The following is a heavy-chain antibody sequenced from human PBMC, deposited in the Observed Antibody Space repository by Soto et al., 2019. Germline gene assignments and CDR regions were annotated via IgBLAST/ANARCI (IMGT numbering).Heavy chain of an antibody. CDR3: ARDCGGDCYSGVY. D-gene: IGHD2-21*02. CDR2: ISYDGSNK. V-gene: IGHV3-30-3*01. Sequence: GGSLRLSCAASGFTFSSYAMHWVRQAPGKGLEWVAVISYDGSNKYYADSMKGRFTISRDNSKNTLYLQMNSLRAEDTAVYYCARDCGGDCYSGVYWGQGTLVTVSS. CDR1: GFTFSSYA. J-gene: IGHJ4*02.